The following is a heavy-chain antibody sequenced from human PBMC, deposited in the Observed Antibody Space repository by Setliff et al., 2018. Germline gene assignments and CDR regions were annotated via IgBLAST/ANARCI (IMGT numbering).Heavy chain of an antibody. Sequence: SETLSLTCAVSGYSISSGFSWVWIRQSPGKGLEWIGRILFSGDTYYNPSLNSRVTISADTSKNQFSLNLSSVTAADTAVYYCARDQWVRSPPLYFSYSMDVWGQGTTVTVSS. D-gene: IGHD5-12*01. CDR1: GYSISSGFS. CDR2: ILFSGDT. CDR3: ARDQWVRSPPLYFSYSMDV. V-gene: IGHV4-38-2*02. J-gene: IGHJ6*02.